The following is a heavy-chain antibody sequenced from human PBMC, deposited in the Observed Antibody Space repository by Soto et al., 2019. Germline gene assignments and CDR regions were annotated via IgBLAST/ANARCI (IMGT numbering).Heavy chain of an antibody. D-gene: IGHD2-2*01. Sequence: QVQLVQSGAEVKKPGASVKVSCKASGYTFTSYGISWVRQAPGQGLEWMGWISAYNGNTNYAQKLQGRVTMTTDTSTSIAYMELRSLRSDDTAVYYCPRDANVVPAHYYYGMDVWGQGTTVIVSS. CDR3: PRDANVVPAHYYYGMDV. J-gene: IGHJ6*02. CDR1: GYTFTSYG. CDR2: ISAYNGNT. V-gene: IGHV1-18*01.